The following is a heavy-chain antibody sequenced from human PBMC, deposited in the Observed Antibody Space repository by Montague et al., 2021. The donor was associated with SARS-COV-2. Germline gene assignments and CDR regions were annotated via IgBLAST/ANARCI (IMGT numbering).Heavy chain of an antibody. D-gene: IGHD2-21*02. CDR3: AREVVHVDVLTDIPKILYYGLDV. Sequence: TLSLTCTVSGGAINRGDYYWTWIRQPPGKGLEWIGNIYSTGDTSYSPSLKGRVGISLDTSKYQVSLNLRSVAAADMAVYYCAREVVHVDVLTDIPKILYYGLDVWGQGTTVIVSS. J-gene: IGHJ6*02. CDR2: IYSTGDT. V-gene: IGHV4-30-4*08. CDR1: GGAINRGDYY.